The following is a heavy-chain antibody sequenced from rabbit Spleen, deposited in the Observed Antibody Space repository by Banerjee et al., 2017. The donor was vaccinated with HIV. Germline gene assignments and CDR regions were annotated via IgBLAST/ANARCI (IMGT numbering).Heavy chain of an antibody. CDR3: ARDTGSSFSSYGMDL. CDR1: GVSFSGSSY. D-gene: IGHD8-1*01. V-gene: IGHV1S45*01. J-gene: IGHJ6*01. CDR2: IEGGSSSFT. Sequence: QEQLVESGGGLVKPEGSLTLTCIASGVSFSGSSYMCWVRQAPEKGLEWIACIEGGSSSFTYFASWAKGRFTISKTSSTTVTLQMTSLTVADTATYFCARDTGSSFSSYGMDLWGPGTLVTVS.